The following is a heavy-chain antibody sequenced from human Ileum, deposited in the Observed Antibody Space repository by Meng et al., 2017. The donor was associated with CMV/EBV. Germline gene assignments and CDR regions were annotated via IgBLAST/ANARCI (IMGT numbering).Heavy chain of an antibody. V-gene: IGHV3-30*02. D-gene: IGHD3-16*01. J-gene: IGHJ4*02. CDR1: GFMFSKAG. CDR2: IQNDESNK. CDR3: TVPTSDLDH. Sequence: QVRRVESGGGVVRPGGSLRLSCAASGFMFSKAGMHWVRQAPGKGLEWVAFIQNDESNKYYADSVKGRFTISRDNSKNTLYLQMNRLTTEDTAVYYCTVPTSDLDHWGQGTLVTVSS.